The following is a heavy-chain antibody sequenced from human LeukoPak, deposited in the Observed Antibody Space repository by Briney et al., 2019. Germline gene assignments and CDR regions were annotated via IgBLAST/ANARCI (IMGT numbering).Heavy chain of an antibody. V-gene: IGHV3-53*01. CDR2: IYSGGST. CDR3: ARVVIGGSYYSDYFDY. J-gene: IGHJ4*02. CDR1: GFTVSSNY. Sequence: GGSLRLSCAASGFTVSSNYMSWVRQAPGKGLEWVSVIYSGGSTYYADSVKGRFTISRDNSKNTLYLQMNSLRAEDTAVYYCARVVIGGSYYSDYFDYWGQGTLVTVSS. D-gene: IGHD1-26*01.